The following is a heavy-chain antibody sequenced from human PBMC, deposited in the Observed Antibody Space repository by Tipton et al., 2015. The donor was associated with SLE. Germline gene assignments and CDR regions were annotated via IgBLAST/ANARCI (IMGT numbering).Heavy chain of an antibody. CDR1: GGSISSYY. J-gene: IGHJ4*02. CDR3: AREEGRGPFDY. V-gene: IGHV4-59*12. D-gene: IGHD3-10*01. CDR2: IYYSGST. Sequence: GLVKPSETLSLTCTVSGGSISSYYWSWIRQPPGKGLEWIGYIYYSGSTYYNPSLKSRVTISVDASKNQFSLKLSSVTAADTAVYYCAREEGRGPFDYWGQGTLVTVSS.